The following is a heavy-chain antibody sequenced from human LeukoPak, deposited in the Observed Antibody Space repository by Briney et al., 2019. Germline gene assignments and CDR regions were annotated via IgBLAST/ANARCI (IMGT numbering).Heavy chain of an antibody. CDR2: IYYSGST. CDR1: GGSISSYY. D-gene: IGHD3-22*01. J-gene: IGHJ6*03. V-gene: IGHV4-59*08. CDR3: ASTYYYDSSAYNYYHYMDV. Sequence: SETLSLTCTVSGGSISSYYWSWVRQPPGKGLEWIGYIYYSGSTNYNPSLKSRVTISVDTSKNQFSLKLSSVTAADTAVYYCASTYYYDSSAYNYYHYMDVWGKGTTVTVSS.